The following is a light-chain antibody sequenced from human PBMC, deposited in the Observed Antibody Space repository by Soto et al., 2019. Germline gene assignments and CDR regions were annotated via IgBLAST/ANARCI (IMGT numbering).Light chain of an antibody. V-gene: IGKV3-15*01. CDR2: DAS. CDR3: QQYNNWPRT. J-gene: IGKJ1*01. Sequence: VMTQSLATLSVYPEERAALSCRASQSVSSNLAWYQQKPGQAPRLLIYDASTRATAVPARFTASGSGTEFTLTISSLQSEDFAVYYCQQYNNWPRTFGQGTMVDVK. CDR1: QSVSSN.